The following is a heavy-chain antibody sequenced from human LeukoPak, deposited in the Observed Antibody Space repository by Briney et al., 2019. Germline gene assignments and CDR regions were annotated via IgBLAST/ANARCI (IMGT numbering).Heavy chain of an antibody. CDR1: GFYFRDHW. D-gene: IGHD6-19*01. CDR3: VKNDGWFHLAQ. V-gene: IGHV3-7*03. J-gene: IGHJ4*02. CDR2: IKTDGSET. Sequence: GGSLRLSCAASGFYFRDHWMDWVRQAPGKGLEWVGHIKTDGSETYYLDSLKGRISISRDNTNNALYLQMNSLRVEDTAIYYCVKNDGWFHLAQWGQGTLVTASS.